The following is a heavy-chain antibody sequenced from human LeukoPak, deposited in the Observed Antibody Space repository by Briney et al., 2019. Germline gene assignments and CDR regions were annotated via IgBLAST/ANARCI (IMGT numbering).Heavy chain of an antibody. J-gene: IGHJ1*01. D-gene: IGHD3-3*02. CDR3: ARGGDSKHLVN. CDR2: IYYSGST. V-gene: IGHV4-59*01. Sequence: SEPLSLTCTVSGGSISSYYWSWIRQPPGKGLEWIGYIYYSGSTNYNPSLKSRVTISVDTSKSQFSLNLSSLTAADTAVYYCARGGDSKHLVNWGQGTLVTVSS. CDR1: GGSISSYY.